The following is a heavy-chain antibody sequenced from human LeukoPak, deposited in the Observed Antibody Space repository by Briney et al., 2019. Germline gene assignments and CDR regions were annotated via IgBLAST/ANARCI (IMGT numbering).Heavy chain of an antibody. CDR2: IKQDGSEK. Sequence: GGSLRLSCAASGFTFSSYWMSWVRQAPGKGLEWVANIKQDGSEKYYVDSVKGRFTISRDNAKNSLYLQMNSLRAEDTAVYYCARDDLSIEMATISAFDIWGQGTMVTVSS. CDR1: GFTFSSYW. J-gene: IGHJ3*02. V-gene: IGHV3-7*01. CDR3: ARDDLSIEMATISAFDI. D-gene: IGHD5-24*01.